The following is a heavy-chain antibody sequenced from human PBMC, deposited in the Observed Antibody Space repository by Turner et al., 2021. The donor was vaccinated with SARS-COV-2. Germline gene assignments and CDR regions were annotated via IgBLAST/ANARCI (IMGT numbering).Heavy chain of an antibody. CDR1: GFIFSNYE. V-gene: IGHV3-48*03. CDR2: ISSSETV. J-gene: IGHJ4*02. Sequence: VQLVESGGGVVQPGRSLRLSCAASGFIFSNYEMNWVRQAPGKGLEWVAYISSSETVYYAESVKGRFTISRENVKNSVYLQMDSLRAEDTALYYCTRDSGSPGFDYWGRGTLVRVSS. CDR3: TRDSGSPGFDY. D-gene: IGHD3-10*01.